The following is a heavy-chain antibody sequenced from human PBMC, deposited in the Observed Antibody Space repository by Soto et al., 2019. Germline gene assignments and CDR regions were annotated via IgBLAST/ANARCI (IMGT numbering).Heavy chain of an antibody. CDR1: GGSISSYY. V-gene: IGHV4-59*12. CDR3: ARDLGYCSSTSCQESNWFDP. D-gene: IGHD2-2*01. Sequence: PSETLSLTCTVSGGSISSYYWSWIRQPPGKGLEWIGYIYYSGSTNYNPSLKSRVTISVDTSKNQFSLKLSSVTAADTAVYYCARDLGYCSSTSCQESNWFDPWGQATLVTVSS. CDR2: IYYSGST. J-gene: IGHJ5*02.